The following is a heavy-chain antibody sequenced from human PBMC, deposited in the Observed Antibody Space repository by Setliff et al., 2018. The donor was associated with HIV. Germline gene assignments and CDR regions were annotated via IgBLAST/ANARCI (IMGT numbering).Heavy chain of an antibody. Sequence: KPSETLSLTCAVYGGFFSGYYWSWIRQPPGEGLEWIGEVNYSGNTNYNPSLKTRVNISVDTSKNQFSLNLGSVSAADTAVYYCARGPWGYNGSYAGLPFGNWGQGKLVTVSS. J-gene: IGHJ4*02. CDR3: ARGPWGYNGSYAGLPFGN. V-gene: IGHV4-34*01. D-gene: IGHD1-26*01. CDR2: VNYSGNT. CDR1: GGFFSGYY.